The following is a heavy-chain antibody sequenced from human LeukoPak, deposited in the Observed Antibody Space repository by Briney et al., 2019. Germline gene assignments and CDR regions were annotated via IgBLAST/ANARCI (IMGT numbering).Heavy chain of an antibody. CDR2: IHYTGTT. D-gene: IGHD1-26*01. J-gene: IGHJ5*02. V-gene: IGHV4-39*01. Sequence: SETLSLTCTVSGGSISGSSSYWGWIRQPPGKGLDYIGSIHYTGTTYYNPSLKSRVTLSVDTSQNQFSLKLTSVTAADTAVYYCARGSPYASWGQGTLVAVSS. CDR1: GGSISGSSSY. CDR3: ARGSPYAS.